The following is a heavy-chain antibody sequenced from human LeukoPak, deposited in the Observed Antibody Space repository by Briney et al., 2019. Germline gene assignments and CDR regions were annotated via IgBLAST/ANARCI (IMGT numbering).Heavy chain of an antibody. Sequence: SETLSLTCTVSGGSISSYYWSWIRQPPGKGLEWIGYIYYSGSTNYNPSLKSRVTISVDTSKNQFSLKLSSVTAADTAVYYCARESWYLYYDSSEWGQGTLVTVSS. J-gene: IGHJ4*02. V-gene: IGHV4-59*12. CDR1: GGSISSYY. CDR2: IYYSGST. D-gene: IGHD3-22*01. CDR3: ARESWYLYYDSSE.